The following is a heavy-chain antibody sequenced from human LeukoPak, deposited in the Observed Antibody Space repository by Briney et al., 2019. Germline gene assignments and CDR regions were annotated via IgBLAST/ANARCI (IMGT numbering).Heavy chain of an antibody. CDR1: GFSLSPRGVG. Sequence: SGPTLVNPTQTLTLTCTFSGFSLSPRGVGVGWIRQPPGKALGCLTLIYWNEDKRYSPSLNSRLTITKDTSENHVVLTMTNVDPVDTGTYYCAHSADDYSDYVSWYFALWGRGTLVTVSS. CDR2: IYWNEDK. CDR3: AHSADDYSDYVSWYFAL. D-gene: IGHD4-11*01. J-gene: IGHJ2*01. V-gene: IGHV2-5*01.